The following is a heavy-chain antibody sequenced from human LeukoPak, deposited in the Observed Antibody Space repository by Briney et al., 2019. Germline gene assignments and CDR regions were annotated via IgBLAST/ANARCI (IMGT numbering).Heavy chain of an antibody. CDR2: ITSSSSYI. J-gene: IGHJ4*02. Sequence: PGGSLRLSCAAAGFTFSSYSMNWVRQAPGKGLEWVSSITSSSSYIHYADSVKGRFTISRDNAKNSLYLQMSSLRAEDTAVYYCARDTDYFDYWGQGTLVTVSS. CDR3: ARDTDYFDY. CDR1: GFTFSSYS. V-gene: IGHV3-21*01. D-gene: IGHD2-8*02.